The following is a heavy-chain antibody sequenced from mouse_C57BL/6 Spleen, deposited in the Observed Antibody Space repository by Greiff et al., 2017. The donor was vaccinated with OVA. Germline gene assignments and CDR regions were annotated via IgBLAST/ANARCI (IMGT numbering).Heavy chain of an antibody. V-gene: IGHV1-82*01. CDR2: IYPGDGDT. J-gene: IGHJ4*01. CDR1: GYAFSSSW. CDR3: ARSTIYSDAMDY. D-gene: IGHD2-1*01. Sequence: QVQLQQSGPELVKPGASVKISCKASGYAFSSSWMNWVKQRPGKGLEWIGRIYPGDGDTNYNGKFKGKATLTADKSSSTAYMQLSSLTSEDSAVYFCARSTIYSDAMDYWGQGTSVTVSS.